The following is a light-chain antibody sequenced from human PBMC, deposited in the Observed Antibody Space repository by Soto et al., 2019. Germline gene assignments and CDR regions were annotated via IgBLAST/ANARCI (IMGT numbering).Light chain of an antibody. CDR3: SSYTSRSTRV. CDR1: SSDVGGYNY. V-gene: IGLV2-14*01. CDR2: EVS. J-gene: IGLJ3*02. Sequence: QSALTQPASVSGSPGQSITISCTGTSSDVGGYNYVSWYQQHPGKAPKLMIYEVSNRPSGVSNRFSGSKSGNTASLTISGLQAEDEAVYSCSSYTSRSTRVFGGGTKLTVL.